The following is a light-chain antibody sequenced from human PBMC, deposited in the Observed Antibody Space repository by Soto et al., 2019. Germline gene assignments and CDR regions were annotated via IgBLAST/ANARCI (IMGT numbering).Light chain of an antibody. CDR3: SSYTTVNTWV. V-gene: IGLV2-14*01. CDR1: SSDVGAYGY. Sequence: QPVLTQPASVSGSPGQSITISCTGTSSDVGAYGYVSWYQQHPGKSPKIILYEVNNRPSGLSNRFSGSKSGNTASLTISGLQAEDEADYYCSSYTTVNTWVFGGGTDLTVL. CDR2: EVN. J-gene: IGLJ3*02.